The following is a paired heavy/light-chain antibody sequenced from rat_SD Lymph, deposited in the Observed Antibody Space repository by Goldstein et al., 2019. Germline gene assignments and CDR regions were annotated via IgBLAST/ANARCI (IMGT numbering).Light chain of an antibody. Sequence: DIVLTQSPALAVSLGQRATISCRASQSVSISPYNLMHWYQQKPGQQPKLLIYRASNLASGIPARFSGSGSGTDFTLTINPVQADDIATYYCQQSRESPRTFGGGTKLELK. V-gene: IGKV3S19*01. J-gene: IGKJ1*01. CDR3: QQSRESPRT. CDR2: RAS. CDR1: QSVSISPYNL.
Heavy chain of an antibody. Sequence: EVQLVESGGGLVQPGRSMKLSCAASGFTFTNYGMAWVRQAPTKGLEWVATISYDGSSTYYRDSVKGRFSISRDNANSTLYLQMNSLRSEDTATYYCTRGYTTDFYYDWFAYWGQGTLVTVSS. CDR3: TRGYTTDFYYDWFAY. CDR1: GFTFTNYG. CDR2: ISYDGSST. J-gene: IGHJ3*01. D-gene: IGHD1-6*01. V-gene: IGHV5-29*01.